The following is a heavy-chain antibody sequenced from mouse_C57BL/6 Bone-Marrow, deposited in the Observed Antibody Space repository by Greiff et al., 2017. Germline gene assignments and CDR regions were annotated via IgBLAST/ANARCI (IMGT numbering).Heavy chain of an antibody. CDR3: TTHDGYSYYFDY. Sequence: EVQLQQSGAELVRPGASVKLSCTASGFNIKDDYMHWVKQRPEQGLEWIGWIDPENGDTEYASNFQGKATITADTSSNTAYLQLSSLTSEDAAVYYCTTHDGYSYYFDYWGQGTTLTVSS. J-gene: IGHJ2*01. V-gene: IGHV14-4*01. CDR1: GFNIKDDY. D-gene: IGHD2-3*01. CDR2: IDPENGDT.